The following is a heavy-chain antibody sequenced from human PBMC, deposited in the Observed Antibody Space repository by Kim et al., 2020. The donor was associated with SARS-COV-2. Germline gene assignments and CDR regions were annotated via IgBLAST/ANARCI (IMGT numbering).Heavy chain of an antibody. Sequence: APKFPGRVTMTRDTSTSTVYMELSSLRSEDTAVYYCARGTQWLVRDYFDYWGQGTLVTVSS. V-gene: IGHV1-46*01. D-gene: IGHD6-19*01. J-gene: IGHJ4*02. CDR3: ARGTQWLVRDYFDY.